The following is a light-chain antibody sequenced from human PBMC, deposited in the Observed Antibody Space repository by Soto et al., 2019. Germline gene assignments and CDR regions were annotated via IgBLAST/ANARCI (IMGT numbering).Light chain of an antibody. V-gene: IGKV1-5*01. CDR3: QQYDNYPLT. J-gene: IGKJ4*01. Sequence: DIQMTQSPSTLSASVGDRVTITCRASQSVRSWLAWYQQKPGRAPKFLIYDASSLESGVPSRFSGSGSGTEFTPTISKLQPDDFATYYCQQYDNYPLTFGGGTKVDIK. CDR2: DAS. CDR1: QSVRSW.